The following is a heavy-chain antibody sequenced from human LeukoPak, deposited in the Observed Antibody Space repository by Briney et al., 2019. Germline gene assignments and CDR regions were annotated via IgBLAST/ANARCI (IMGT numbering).Heavy chain of an antibody. CDR3: ASGTTAYDSYY. D-gene: IGHD5-12*01. CDR2: IYYSGST. Sequence: SVTLSLTCTVSGGSISSYYWSWIRQPPGKGLEWIGYIYYSGSTNYNPSLKSRVTISVDTSKNQFSLKLSSVTAADTAVYYCASGTTAYDSYYWGQGTLVTVSS. V-gene: IGHV4-59*01. CDR1: GGSISSYY. J-gene: IGHJ4*02.